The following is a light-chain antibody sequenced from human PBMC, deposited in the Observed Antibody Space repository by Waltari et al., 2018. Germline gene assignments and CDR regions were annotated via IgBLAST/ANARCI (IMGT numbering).Light chain of an antibody. CDR1: QSLSSY. J-gene: IGKJ4*01. Sequence: EIVMTQSPATLSVSPGERVILSCWASQSLSSYLAWYQQKLGQAPRLLIYDTSTWATGTPIRFSGGVSGTEFTLTISSLQAEDFAVYYCQQYKTWPLTFGGGTKVEIK. CDR2: DTS. CDR3: QQYKTWPLT. V-gene: IGKV3-15*01.